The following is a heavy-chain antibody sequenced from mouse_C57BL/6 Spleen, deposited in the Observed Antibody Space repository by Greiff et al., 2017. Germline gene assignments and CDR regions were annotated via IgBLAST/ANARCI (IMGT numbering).Heavy chain of an antibody. V-gene: IGHV5-12*01. Sequence: EVKLVESGGGLVQPGGSLKLSCAASGFTFSDYYMYWVRQTPEKRLEWVAYISNGGGSTYYPDTVKGRFTISRDNAKNTLYLQMSRLKSEDTAMYYCARPLPSYAMDYWGQGTSVTVSS. J-gene: IGHJ4*01. CDR1: GFTFSDYY. CDR3: ARPLPSYAMDY. CDR2: ISNGGGST.